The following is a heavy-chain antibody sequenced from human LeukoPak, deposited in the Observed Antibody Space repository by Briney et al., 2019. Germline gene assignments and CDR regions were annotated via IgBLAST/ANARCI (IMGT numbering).Heavy chain of an antibody. CDR3: ARNARMAVAGTSRGDWFDP. CDR1: GYTFTSYG. D-gene: IGHD6-19*01. CDR2: ISAYNGNT. Sequence: ASVKVSCKASGYTFTSYGLSWVRQAPGQGLEWMGCISAYNGNTNYEQKLQGRVTMTTDTSTSTAYMELRSLRSDDTAVYYCARNARMAVAGTSRGDWFDPWGQGTLVTVSS. V-gene: IGHV1-18*01. J-gene: IGHJ5*02.